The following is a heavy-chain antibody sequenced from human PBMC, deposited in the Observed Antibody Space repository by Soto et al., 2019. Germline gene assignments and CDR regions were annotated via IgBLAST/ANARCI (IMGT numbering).Heavy chain of an antibody. CDR2: INSDGSST. CDR1: GFTFSSYW. J-gene: IGHJ4*02. D-gene: IGHD3-9*01. V-gene: IGHV3-74*01. CDR3: ARDPYYDILTGYTDTLNY. Sequence: GGSLRLSCAASGFTFSSYWMHWVRQAPGKGLVWVSRINSDGSSTSYADSVKGRFTISRDNAKNTLYLQMNSLRAEDTAVYYCARDPYYDILTGYTDTLNYWGQGTLVTVSS.